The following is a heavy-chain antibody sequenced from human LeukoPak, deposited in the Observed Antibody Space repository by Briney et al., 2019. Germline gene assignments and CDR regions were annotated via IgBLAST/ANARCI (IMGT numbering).Heavy chain of an antibody. V-gene: IGHV4-61*01. D-gene: IGHD2-2*01. CDR1: GGSISDTSYY. CDR3: ARASGAVPMRPFDF. J-gene: IGHJ4*02. CDR2: ISHNGGT. Sequence: PSETLSLTCTVSGGSISDTSYYWSWIRQPPGKGLEWIGYISHNGGTNYNPSLKSRVTISIDASKNQFSLRLTSVTAADTAIYYCARASGAVPMRPFDFWGREPWSPSPQ.